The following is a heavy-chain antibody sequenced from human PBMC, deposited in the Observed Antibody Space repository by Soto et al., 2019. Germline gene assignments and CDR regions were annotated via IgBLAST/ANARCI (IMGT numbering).Heavy chain of an antibody. CDR3: ARGGQDFWSGPFDY. D-gene: IGHD3-3*01. CDR2: IDNSGNT. J-gene: IGHJ4*02. V-gene: IGHV4-4*07. Sequence: SETLSLTCTVSDGSISTYFCNWIRHPAGKGLEWIGRIDNSGNTNYNPSLKSRVTMSADTSRNQFSLKLNSVTAADTAVYYCARGGQDFWSGPFDYWGQGALVTVSS. CDR1: DGSISTYF.